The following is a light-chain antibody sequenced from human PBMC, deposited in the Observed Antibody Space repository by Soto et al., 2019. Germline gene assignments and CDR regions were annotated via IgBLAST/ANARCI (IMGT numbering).Light chain of an antibody. CDR2: GAS. V-gene: IGKV3D-15*01. CDR1: QSLSNN. Sequence: EIVLTQSPGTLSFSPLERATLSGRSIQSLSNNIYLAWYQQKPGQAPRLLIYGASSRATGIPPRFSGSGSGTEFTLTISSLQSEDFAVYYCQQHSNWPPFTFGQGTQLEIK. CDR3: QQHSNWPPFT. J-gene: IGKJ5*01.